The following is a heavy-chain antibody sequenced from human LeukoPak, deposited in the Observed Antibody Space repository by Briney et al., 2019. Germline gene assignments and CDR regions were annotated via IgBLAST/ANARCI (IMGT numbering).Heavy chain of an antibody. CDR2: ISSSSSYI. Sequence: SGGSLRLSCAASGFTFSSYSMNGVRQAPGKGLEWVSSISSSSSYIYYADSVKGRFTISRDNAKNSLYLQMNSLRAEDTAVYYCARGGGGGDYDILTGYYMDVWGKGTTVTVSS. J-gene: IGHJ6*03. CDR1: GFTFSSYS. CDR3: ARGGGGGDYDILTGYYMDV. V-gene: IGHV3-21*01. D-gene: IGHD3-9*01.